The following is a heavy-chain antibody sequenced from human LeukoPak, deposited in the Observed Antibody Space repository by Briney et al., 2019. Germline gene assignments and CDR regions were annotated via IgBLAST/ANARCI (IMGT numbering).Heavy chain of an antibody. D-gene: IGHD6-13*01. V-gene: IGHV1-2*02. J-gene: IGHJ4*02. CDR3: ARVYRGVAAAGTAPILGDDFDY. CDR1: GYTFTGYY. CDR2: INPNSGGT. Sequence: ASVKASCKASGYTFTGYYMHWVRQAPGQGLEWMGWINPNSGGTNYAQKFQGRVTMTRDTSISTAYMELSRLRSDDTAVYYCARVYRGVAAAGTAPILGDDFDYWGQGTLVTVSS.